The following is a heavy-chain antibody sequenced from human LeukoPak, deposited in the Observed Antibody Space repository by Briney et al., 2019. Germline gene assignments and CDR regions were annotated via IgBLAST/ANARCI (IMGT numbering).Heavy chain of an antibody. CDR3: ARGWSGSYLYYFDY. Sequence: SETLSLTCAVYGGSFSGYYWSWIRQPPGKGLEWIGEINHSGSTNYNPSLKSRVTISVDTSKNQFSLKLSSVTAADTAVYYCARGWSGSYLYYFDYWGQGTLVTVSS. D-gene: IGHD1-26*01. CDR1: GGSFSGYY. V-gene: IGHV4-34*01. CDR2: INHSGST. J-gene: IGHJ4*02.